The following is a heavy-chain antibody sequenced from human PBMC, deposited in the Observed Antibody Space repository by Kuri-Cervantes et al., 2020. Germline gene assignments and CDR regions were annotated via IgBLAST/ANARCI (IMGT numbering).Heavy chain of an antibody. V-gene: IGHV1-24*01. CDR3: ARVPYDSSGYGMDV. CDR2: FDPEDGET. CDR1: GYTLTELS. Sequence: ASVKVSCKVSGYTLTELSMHWVRQAPGKGLEWMGGFDPEDGETIYAQKFQGRVTMTRDTSTSTVYMELSSLRSEDTAVYYCARVPYDSSGYGMDVWGQGTTVTVSS. J-gene: IGHJ6*02. D-gene: IGHD3-22*01.